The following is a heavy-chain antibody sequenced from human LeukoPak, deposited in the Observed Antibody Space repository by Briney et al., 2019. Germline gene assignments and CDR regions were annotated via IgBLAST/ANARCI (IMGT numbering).Heavy chain of an antibody. D-gene: IGHD3-22*01. CDR2: ISSSSSYI. J-gene: IGHJ4*02. Sequence: GGSLRLSCAASGFTFSSYSMNWVRQAPGKGLGWVSSISSSSSYIYYADSVKGRFTISRDNAKNSLYLQMNSLRAEDTAVYYCARGPSITMIVVEYDYWGQGTLVTVSS. CDR1: GFTFSSYS. V-gene: IGHV3-21*01. CDR3: ARGPSITMIVVEYDY.